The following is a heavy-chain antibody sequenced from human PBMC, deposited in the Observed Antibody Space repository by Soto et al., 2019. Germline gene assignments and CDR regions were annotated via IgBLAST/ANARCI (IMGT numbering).Heavy chain of an antibody. CDR3: AREFVDIVATSDY. V-gene: IGHV3-7*01. D-gene: IGHD5-12*01. CDR2: IKQDGSEK. J-gene: IGHJ4*02. CDR1: GFTFSSYW. Sequence: GGSLRLSCAASGFTFSSYWMSWVRQAPGKGLEWVANIKQDGSEKYYVDSVKGRFTISRDNAKNSLYLQMNSLRAEETAVYYCAREFVDIVATSDYWGQGTLVTVSS.